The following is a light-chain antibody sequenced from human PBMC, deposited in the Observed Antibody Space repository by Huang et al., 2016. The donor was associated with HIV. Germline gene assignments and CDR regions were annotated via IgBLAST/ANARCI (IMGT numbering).Light chain of an antibody. CDR3: HQYNNWRLS. CDR2: GSS. Sequence: EIVMTQSPATLSVSPGERVTLSCRANSSVSTNLAWYQQRPGQAPRLLIYGSSTRAPGIPARFSGSGSGTDFSLTISSLQSEDFALYYCHQYNNWRLSFGGGTRVDI. V-gene: IGKV3-15*01. CDR1: SSVSTN. J-gene: IGKJ4*01.